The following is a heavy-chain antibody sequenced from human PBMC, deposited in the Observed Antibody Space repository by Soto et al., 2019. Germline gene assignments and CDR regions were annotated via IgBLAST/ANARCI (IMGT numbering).Heavy chain of an antibody. J-gene: IGHJ4*02. CDR1: GFTFSSYN. Sequence: GSLRLSCAASGFTFSSYNMNWVRQAPGKGLEWVSYISSSSSTIYYADSVKGRFTISRDNAKNSLYLQMNSLRAEDTAVYYCARGGLWAAAGTGYWGQGTLVTVSS. D-gene: IGHD6-13*01. CDR3: ARGGLWAAAGTGY. CDR2: ISSSSSTI. V-gene: IGHV3-48*01.